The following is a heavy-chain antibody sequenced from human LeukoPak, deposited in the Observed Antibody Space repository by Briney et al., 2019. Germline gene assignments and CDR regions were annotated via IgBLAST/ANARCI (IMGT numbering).Heavy chain of an antibody. CDR1: GYTFTDNY. V-gene: IGHV1-2*06. CDR2: INPNSGGT. CDR3: ASDREYDVLTGDG. D-gene: IGHD3-9*01. J-gene: IGHJ4*02. Sequence: ASVKVSCRASGYTFTDNYIHWVRQAPGQGLEWIGRINPNSGGTTYAQRFQGRVTMTRDTSISTAFMELTRLRPDDTAMYYCASDREYDVLTGDGWGQGTLVTVSS.